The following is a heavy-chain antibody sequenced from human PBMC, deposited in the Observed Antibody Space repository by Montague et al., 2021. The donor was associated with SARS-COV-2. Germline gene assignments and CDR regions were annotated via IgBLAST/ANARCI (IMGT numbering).Heavy chain of an antibody. CDR2: IYYSGST. V-gene: IGHV4-59*08. D-gene: IGHD3-9*01. CDR1: GGSISSYY. CDR3: ARHTLGYFDWLNEGYFDY. Sequence: SETLSLTCTVSGGSISSYYWSWIRQPPGKGLEWIGYIYYSGSTNYNPSLKSRVTISVDTSKNQFSLKLSSVTAADTAAYYCARHTLGYFDWLNEGYFDYWGQGNLVTVSS. J-gene: IGHJ4*02.